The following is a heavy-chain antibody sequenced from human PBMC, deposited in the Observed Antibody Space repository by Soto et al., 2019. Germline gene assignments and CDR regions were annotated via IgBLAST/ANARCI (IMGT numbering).Heavy chain of an antibody. V-gene: IGHV1-69*01. Sequence: SSEACGGALGSSALSSVQQAPGQGLEWMGGIIPIFGTANYAQKFQGRVTITADESTSTAYMELSSLRSEDTAVYYCAGEWAVSGYEVTYWGQGTLVTVSS. J-gene: IGHJ4*02. D-gene: IGHD5-12*01. CDR2: IIPIFGTA. CDR1: GGALGSSA. CDR3: AGEWAVSGYEVTY.